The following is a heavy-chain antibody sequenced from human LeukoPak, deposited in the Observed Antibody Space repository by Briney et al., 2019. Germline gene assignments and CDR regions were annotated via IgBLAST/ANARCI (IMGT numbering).Heavy chain of an antibody. CDR2: IKNNGGGT. CDR1: GFTFSSYV. Sequence: GGSLRLSCAASGFTFSSYVMSWVRQAPGKGLEWVSSIKNNGGGTYYADSVKGRFTISRDNSKNALYLQMSSLRADDTAVYYCAKVGVGATSYWGQGTLVTVSS. V-gene: IGHV3-23*01. CDR3: AKVGVGATSY. D-gene: IGHD1-26*01. J-gene: IGHJ4*02.